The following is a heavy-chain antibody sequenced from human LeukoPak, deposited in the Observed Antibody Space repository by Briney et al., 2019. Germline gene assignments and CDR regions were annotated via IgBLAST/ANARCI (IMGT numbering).Heavy chain of an antibody. CDR2: IIPIFGTA. V-gene: IGHV1-69*01. D-gene: IGHD2/OR15-2a*01. CDR3: ASVSTTYELTNYGMDV. J-gene: IGHJ6*02. Sequence: GSSVKVSCKASGGTFSSYAISWVRQAPGQGLEWMGGIIPIFGTANYAQKFQGRVTITADESTSTAYMELSSLRSEDTAVYYCASVSTTYELTNYGMDVWGQGTTVTVSS. CDR1: GGTFSSYA.